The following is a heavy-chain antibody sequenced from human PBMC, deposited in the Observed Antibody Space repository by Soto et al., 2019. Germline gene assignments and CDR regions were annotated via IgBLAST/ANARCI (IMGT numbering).Heavy chain of an antibody. CDR3: ARDGGWGFDP. V-gene: IGHV3-21*01. D-gene: IGHD3-16*01. Sequence: EVQLVESGGGLVKPGGSLRLSCAASGFTFSSYSMNWVRQAPGKGLEWVSSISSSSSYIYYADSVKGRFTISRDNAKNSLYLQMNSLRAEDTAVSYCARDGGWGFDPWGQGTLVTVSP. CDR2: ISSSSSYI. J-gene: IGHJ5*02. CDR1: GFTFSSYS.